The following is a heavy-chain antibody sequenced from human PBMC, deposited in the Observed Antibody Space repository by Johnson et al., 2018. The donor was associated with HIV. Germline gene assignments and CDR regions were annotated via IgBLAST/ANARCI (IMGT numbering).Heavy chain of an antibody. D-gene: IGHD4-23*01. V-gene: IGHV3-9*01. Sequence: VQLVESGGGLVQPGRSLRLSCAASGFTFDNYAMHWVRQAPGKGLEWVSGLTWNSDTIAYVDSVKGRFTISRDSAKKSLYLQMNSLRPEDTAVYYCVKDIGYGGPSDGAFDIWGQGTMVTVSS. CDR2: LTWNSDTI. CDR3: VKDIGYGGPSDGAFDI. CDR1: GFTFDNYA. J-gene: IGHJ3*02.